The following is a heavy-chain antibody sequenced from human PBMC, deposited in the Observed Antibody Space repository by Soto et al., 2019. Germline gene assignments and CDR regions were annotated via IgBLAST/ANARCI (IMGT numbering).Heavy chain of an antibody. Sequence: GGSLRLSCAASGITFSNYWMNWVRRAPGKGLVWVSRINSDGSSTNYADSVKGRFTISRDNAKNTLYLQMNSLRAEDTAVYYCARDFGYCSSTRTSCFRWGQGTLVTVSS. J-gene: IGHJ4*02. D-gene: IGHD2-2*01. V-gene: IGHV3-74*01. CDR3: ARDFGYCSSTRTSCFR. CDR2: INSDGSST. CDR1: GITFSNYW.